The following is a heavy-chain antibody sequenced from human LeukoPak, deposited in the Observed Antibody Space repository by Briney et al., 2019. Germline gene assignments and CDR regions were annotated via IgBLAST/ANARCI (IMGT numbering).Heavy chain of an antibody. V-gene: IGHV4-4*09. CDR3: ARSDFQEYMDV. J-gene: IGHJ6*03. D-gene: IGHD2-21*01. Sequence: TSETLSLTCTVSGGSIGSHYWSWIRQSPGKGLEWIAYIYTSGCTNYNPSLKSRVTISVDTSKRQFSLKLRSVTGADTAVYYCARSDFQEYMDVWGKGTTVTVSS. CDR1: GGSIGSHY. CDR2: IYTSGCT.